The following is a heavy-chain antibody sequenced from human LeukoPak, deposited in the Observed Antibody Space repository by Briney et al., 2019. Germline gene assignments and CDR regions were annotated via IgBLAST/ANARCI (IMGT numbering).Heavy chain of an antibody. D-gene: IGHD3-22*01. CDR1: GYIFTSYW. J-gene: IGHJ1*01. CDR2: IYPGDSDT. Sequence: GESLKISCKGSGYIFTSYWIGWVRQVPGKGLEWMGIIYPGDSDTRYSPSFQGQVTISADKSISTAYLQWSSLKASDTAMYYCARHGDDSSGYYFGYFQHWGQGTLVTVSS. V-gene: IGHV5-51*01. CDR3: ARHGDDSSGYYFGYFQH.